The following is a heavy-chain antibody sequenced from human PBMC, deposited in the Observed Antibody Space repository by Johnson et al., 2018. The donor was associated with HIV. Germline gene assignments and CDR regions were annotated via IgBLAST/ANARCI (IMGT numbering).Heavy chain of an antibody. V-gene: IGHV3-64*01. CDR1: GFIFNTVA. CDR3: ARGYCSGGICYPNDAFDI. CDR2: ISFKGDTA. D-gene: IGHD2-15*01. J-gene: IGHJ3*02. Sequence: VQLVESGGGLVQPGGSLRLSCAASGFIFNTVAMHWVRQAPGKGLEYVASISFKGDTAYYARSVQDRFTISRDNSKNTVYLQMDSLRAEDMAIYYCARGYCSGGICYPNDAFDIWGQGTMVTVSS.